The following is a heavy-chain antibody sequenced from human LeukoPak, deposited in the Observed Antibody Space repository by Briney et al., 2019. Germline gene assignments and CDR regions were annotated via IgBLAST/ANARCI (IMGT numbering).Heavy chain of an antibody. Sequence: GGSLRLSCAASGFTFSSYSMNWVRQAPGKGLESVSSISSSSSYIYYADSVKGRFTISRDNAKNSLYLQMNSLRAEDTAVYYCARDRGSSWLNWFDPWGQGTLVTLSS. J-gene: IGHJ5*02. D-gene: IGHD6-13*01. CDR2: ISSSSSYI. CDR3: ARDRGSSWLNWFDP. CDR1: GFTFSSYS. V-gene: IGHV3-21*01.